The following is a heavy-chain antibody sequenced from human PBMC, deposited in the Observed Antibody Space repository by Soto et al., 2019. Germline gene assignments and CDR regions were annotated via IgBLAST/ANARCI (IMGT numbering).Heavy chain of an antibody. CDR3: AREGRP. Sequence: EVQLVEPGGGLVQPGGSLGLSGAASGFTVSSNNRSWVLQAPGKGLEGVSVIYSGGSTYFADSVKDRFSISRDNSKNTLHLQMNSLRAEDTAVYYCAREGRPWGQGTLVTVSS. CDR2: IYSGGST. D-gene: IGHD2-15*01. J-gene: IGHJ5*02. CDR1: GFTVSSNN. V-gene: IGHV3-66*01.